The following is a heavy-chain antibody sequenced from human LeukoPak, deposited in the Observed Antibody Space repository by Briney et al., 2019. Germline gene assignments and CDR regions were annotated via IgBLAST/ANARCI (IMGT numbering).Heavy chain of an antibody. J-gene: IGHJ4*02. D-gene: IGHD6-6*01. CDR2: IYSSGST. CDR3: ARVASRSSSSRCFDY. Sequence: SETLSLTCTVSGGSISSYYWNWIRQPPGKELEWIGFIYSSGSTNYSPSLKSRVTISIDTSKNQFSLRLSSVTAADTAVYYCARVASRSSSSRCFDYWGQGTLVTVSS. V-gene: IGHV4-4*08. CDR1: GGSISSYY.